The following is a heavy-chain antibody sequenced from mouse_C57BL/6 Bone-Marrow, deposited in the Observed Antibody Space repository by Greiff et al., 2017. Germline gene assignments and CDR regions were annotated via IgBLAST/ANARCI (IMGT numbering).Heavy chain of an antibody. Sequence: EVQRVESGPGLVKPSQSLSLTCSVTGYSITSGYYWNWIRQFPGNKLEWMGYISYDGSNNYNPSLKNRISITRDTSKNQFFLKLNSVTTEDTATYYCARGTTVPYWYFDVWGTGTTVTVAS. CDR2: ISYDGSN. CDR3: ARGTTVPYWYFDV. CDR1: GYSITSGYY. J-gene: IGHJ1*03. D-gene: IGHD1-1*01. V-gene: IGHV3-6*01.